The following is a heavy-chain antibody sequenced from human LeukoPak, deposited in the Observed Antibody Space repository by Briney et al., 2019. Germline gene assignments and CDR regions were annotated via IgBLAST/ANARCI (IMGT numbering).Heavy chain of an antibody. CDR1: GGSISSSSYY. CDR2: IYYSGST. V-gene: IGHV4-61*05. CDR3: ARRKGSILPNAFDI. Sequence: SETLSLTCTVSGGSISSSSYYWSWIRQPPGKGLEWIGYIYYSGSTNYNPSLKSRVTISVDTSKNQFSRKLSSVTAADTAVYYCARRKGSILPNAFDIWGQGTMVTVSS. J-gene: IGHJ3*02.